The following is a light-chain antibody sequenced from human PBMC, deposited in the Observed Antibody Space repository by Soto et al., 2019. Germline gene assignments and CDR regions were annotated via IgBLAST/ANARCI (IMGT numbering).Light chain of an antibody. CDR2: ETS. Sequence: IVMTQSPATLSVSPGERATLSCRASQSVSSNLAWYQQKPGQAPRLLMYETSTRATGIPARFSGSGSGTEFSLTISSLQSEDFAVYYCQQYHYWWTFGQGTKVEIK. CDR3: QQYHYWWT. J-gene: IGKJ1*01. V-gene: IGKV3-15*01. CDR1: QSVSSN.